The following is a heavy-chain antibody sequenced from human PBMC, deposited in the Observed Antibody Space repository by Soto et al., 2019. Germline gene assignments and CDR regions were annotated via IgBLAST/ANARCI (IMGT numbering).Heavy chain of an antibody. CDR1: GGSISSYY. Sequence: SETLSLTCTVSGGSISSYYWSWTRQPPGKGLEWIGYIYYSGSTNYNPSLKSRVTISVDTSKNQFSLKLSSVTAADTAVYYCARSYAESVPSVAFDYWGQGTLVTVSS. V-gene: IGHV4-59*01. J-gene: IGHJ4*02. D-gene: IGHD2-2*01. CDR3: ARSYAESVPSVAFDY. CDR2: IYYSGST.